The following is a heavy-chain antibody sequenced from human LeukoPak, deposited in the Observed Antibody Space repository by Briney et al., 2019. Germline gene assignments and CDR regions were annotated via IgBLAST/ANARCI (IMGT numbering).Heavy chain of an antibody. D-gene: IGHD2-2*01. Sequence: TSETLSLTCTVSGGSINSYYWSWIRQPPGKGLEWIGYIYYSGSTNYNPSLKSRVTMSVDTSKNQFSLKLSSVTAADTAVYYCARVSRAQDIVVLPAAWGAFDIWGQGTMVTVSS. J-gene: IGHJ3*02. CDR2: IYYSGST. CDR1: GGSINSYY. V-gene: IGHV4-59*01. CDR3: ARVSRAQDIVVLPAAWGAFDI.